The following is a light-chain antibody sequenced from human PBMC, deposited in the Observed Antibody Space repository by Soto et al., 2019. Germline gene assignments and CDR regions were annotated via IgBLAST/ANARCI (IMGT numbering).Light chain of an antibody. CDR1: QSISSY. CDR3: QQSYSTWT. CDR2: AAS. V-gene: IGKV1-39*01. J-gene: IGKJ1*01. Sequence: DIQMTQSPSSLSASVGDRVTITCRASQSISSYLNWYQQKPGKAPKLLIYAASSLQSGVPSRLSGSGSGTDFTLTISSLQPEDSATYYCQQSYSTWTFGQGTKVDIK.